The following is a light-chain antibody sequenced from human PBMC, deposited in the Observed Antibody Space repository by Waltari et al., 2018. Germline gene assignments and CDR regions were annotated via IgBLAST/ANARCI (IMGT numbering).Light chain of an antibody. CDR2: YAS. J-gene: IGKJ2*01. V-gene: IGKV6-21*01. CDR3: HQSSSSPYT. CDR1: QSIGNK. Sequence: EIVLTQSPDFQSVTQKDKVTITCRASQSIGNKLHWYQQKPDQSPRLLIRYASQSFSGVPSRFSGSGSGTEFTLTINSLEAEDAATYYCHQSSSSPYTFGQGTKLEIK.